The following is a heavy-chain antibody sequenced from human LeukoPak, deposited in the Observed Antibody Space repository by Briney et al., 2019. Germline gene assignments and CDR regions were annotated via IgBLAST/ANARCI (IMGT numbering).Heavy chain of an antibody. D-gene: IGHD5-24*01. Sequence: QPGGSLRLSCAASGFTFSDSWMHWVRQPPGKGLVGVSRTNTDGSDTTYADSVKGRFTISRDNAKSTLYLQMHSLRAEDTAVYYCASRRDGYNFRGLDIWGQGTKVTVSS. CDR1: GFTFSDSW. CDR3: ASRRDGYNFRGLDI. CDR2: TNTDGSDT. V-gene: IGHV3-74*01. J-gene: IGHJ3*02.